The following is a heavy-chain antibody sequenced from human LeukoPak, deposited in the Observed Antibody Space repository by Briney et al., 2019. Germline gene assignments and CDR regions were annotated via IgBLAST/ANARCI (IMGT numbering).Heavy chain of an antibody. V-gene: IGHV1-46*01. J-gene: IGHJ4*02. CDR3: ARDLRYHSGTAVSPFDY. CDR1: GYSFTRCY. CDR2: INPSDDRT. D-gene: IGHD1-26*01. Sequence: ASVKVSCKASGYSFTRCYLHWVRQGPGQGLEWMGIINPSDDRTTHAQKFQGRGTMTSDTSTSTVYMELSSPRSEDTAVDYCARDLRYHSGTAVSPFDYWGQGTLVTVSS.